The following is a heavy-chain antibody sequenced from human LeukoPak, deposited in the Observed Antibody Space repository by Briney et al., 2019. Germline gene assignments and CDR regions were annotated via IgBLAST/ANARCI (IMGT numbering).Heavy chain of an antibody. CDR2: INPNSGGT. Sequence: ASVKVSCKASGYTFTCYYMHWVRQAPGQGLEWMGWINPNSGGTNYAQKFQGRVTVTRDTSISTAYMELSRLRSDDTAVYYCAKEPYDSGSFRTDYYYMDVWGKGTTVTISS. CDR3: AKEPYDSGSFRTDYYYMDV. CDR1: GYTFTCYY. J-gene: IGHJ6*03. D-gene: IGHD3-10*01. V-gene: IGHV1-2*02.